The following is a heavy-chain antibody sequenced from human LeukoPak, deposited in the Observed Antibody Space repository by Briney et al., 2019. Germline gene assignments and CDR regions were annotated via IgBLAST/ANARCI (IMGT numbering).Heavy chain of an antibody. CDR1: GYTFTNYG. CDR2: ISGYNGNT. Sequence: GASVKVSCKASGYTFTNYGFSWVRQAPGQGLEWMGWISGYNGNTNYAQKLQGRVTMTTDTSTSTAYMELRSLRSDDTAVYYCASGSPESFLTTLDYWGQGTLVTVSS. CDR3: ASGSPESFLTTLDY. V-gene: IGHV1-18*01. D-gene: IGHD4-11*01. J-gene: IGHJ4*02.